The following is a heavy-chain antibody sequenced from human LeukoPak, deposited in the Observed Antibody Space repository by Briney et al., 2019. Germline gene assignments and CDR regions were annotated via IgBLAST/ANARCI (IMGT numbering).Heavy chain of an antibody. V-gene: IGHV1-18*01. D-gene: IGHD1-26*01. CDR2: ISAYNGNT. Sequence: GASVKVSCKASGYTFTSYGISWVRQAPGQGLEWMGWISAYNGNTNYAQKLQGRVTMTTDTSTSTAYMELRSLRAADTAVYYCAREGGGSGSYYRRDAFDIWGQGTMVTVSS. J-gene: IGHJ3*02. CDR1: GYTFTSYG. CDR3: AREGGGSGSYYRRDAFDI.